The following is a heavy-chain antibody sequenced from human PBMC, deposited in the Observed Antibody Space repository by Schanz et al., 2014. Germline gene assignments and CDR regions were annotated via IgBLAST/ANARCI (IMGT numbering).Heavy chain of an antibody. Sequence: EVQLVQSGGGLVQPGGSLRLSCAASGFTFSSHWMHWVRQDPGKGLVWVARINSVGSNTDYADSVRGQFTISSDSSKNTLYLQMSSLRADDTAVYYCAKAADWPVTRFDPWGQGTLVTVSS. CDR1: GFTFSSHW. D-gene: IGHD3-9*01. CDR3: AKAADWPVTRFDP. J-gene: IGHJ5*02. V-gene: IGHV3-74*01. CDR2: INSVGSNT.